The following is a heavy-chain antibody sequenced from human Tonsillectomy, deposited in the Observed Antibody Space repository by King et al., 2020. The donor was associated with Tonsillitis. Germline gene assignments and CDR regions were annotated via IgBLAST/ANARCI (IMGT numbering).Heavy chain of an antibody. Sequence: VQLVESGGGVVQPGRSLRLSCAASGFTFSSYAMHWVRQAPGKGLEWVAVISYDGSNKYYADSVKGRFTISRDNSKNTLYLQMNSLRAEDTAVYYCARLIAAALVDAFDIWGQGTMVTVSS. CDR3: ARLIAAALVDAFDI. J-gene: IGHJ3*02. CDR2: ISYDGSNK. CDR1: GFTFSSYA. D-gene: IGHD6-13*01. V-gene: IGHV3-30-3*01.